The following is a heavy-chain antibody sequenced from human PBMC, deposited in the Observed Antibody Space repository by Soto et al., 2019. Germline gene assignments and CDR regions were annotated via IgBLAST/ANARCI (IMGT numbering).Heavy chain of an antibody. J-gene: IGHJ5*02. V-gene: IGHV1-18*01. Sequence: ASVKVSCKASGYTFTSYGISWVRQAPGQGLEWMGWISAYNGNTNYAQKLQGRVTMTTDTSTSTAYMELSSLRSEDTAVYYCARGCGAVAGPYNWFDPWGQGTLVTVSS. CDR1: GYTFTSYG. D-gene: IGHD6-19*01. CDR3: ARGCGAVAGPYNWFDP. CDR2: ISAYNGNT.